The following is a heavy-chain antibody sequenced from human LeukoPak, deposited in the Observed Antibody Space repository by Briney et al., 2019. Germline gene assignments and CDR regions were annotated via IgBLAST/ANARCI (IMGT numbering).Heavy chain of an antibody. CDR1: GYTFIGYY. CDR3: ARDTGFPFFDF. J-gene: IGHJ4*01. CDR2: VNPNSGVT. Sequence: ASVKVSCKASGYTFIGYYIHWVRQAPGQGLEWMGSVNPNSGVTDYAQKFQGRITMTRDTSISTAYMELNRLTSDDTAVYYCARDTGFPFFDFWGHGALVTISS. V-gene: IGHV1-2*02.